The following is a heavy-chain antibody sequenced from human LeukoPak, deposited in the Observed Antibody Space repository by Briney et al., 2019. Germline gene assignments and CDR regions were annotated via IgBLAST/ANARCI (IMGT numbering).Heavy chain of an antibody. J-gene: IGHJ4*02. CDR1: GYTFTSYG. CDR2: ISAYNGNT. CDR3: ARAFNDILTGYRTIDY. V-gene: IGHV1-18*01. D-gene: IGHD3-9*01. Sequence: ASVKVSCKASGYTFTSYGISWVRQAPGQGLEWMGWISAYNGNTNYAQKFQGRVTMTRDTSISTAYMELSRLRSDDTAVYYCARAFNDILTGYRTIDYWGQGTLVTVSS.